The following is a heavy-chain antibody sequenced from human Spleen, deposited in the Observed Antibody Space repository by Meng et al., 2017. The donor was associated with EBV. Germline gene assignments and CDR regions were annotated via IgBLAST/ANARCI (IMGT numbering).Heavy chain of an antibody. J-gene: IGHJ4*02. CDR1: GLSLRRDDMG. CDR3: AYTPTRTYFLGHS. D-gene: IGHD1-26*01. CDR2: IYWEGDD. Sequence: TVKESGPPLLSPTHSLSLTCTFSGLSLRRDDMGVGWIRPAPGKDLEWLALIYWEGDDRYSPSLKSRLAITKDTSKNQVVLTMTNMDPVDTATYYCAYTPTRTYFLGHSWGQGTLVTVSS. V-gene: IGHV2-5*02.